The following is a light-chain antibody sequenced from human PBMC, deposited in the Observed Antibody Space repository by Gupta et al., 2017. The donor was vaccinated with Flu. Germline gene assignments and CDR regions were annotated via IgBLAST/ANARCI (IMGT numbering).Light chain of an antibody. CDR3: QSYDRTQWV. V-gene: IGLV6-57*01. CDR1: SGSIASNF. Sequence: TVTISCTRSSGSIASNFVQWYQQRPGSSPTTVIYEDDQRPSGVPDRFSGSIDSSSNSASLTISGLRTEDEADYYCQSYDRTQWVFGGGTKLTVL. J-gene: IGLJ3*02. CDR2: EDD.